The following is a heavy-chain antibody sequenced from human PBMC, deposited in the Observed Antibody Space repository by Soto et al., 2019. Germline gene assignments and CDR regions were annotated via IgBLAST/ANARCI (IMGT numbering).Heavy chain of an antibody. J-gene: IGHJ4*02. Sequence: QVQLVQSGAEVQEPGASVKVSCKTSGYMFKNYGISWVRQAPGQGLEWLGWIYPKEDRANFAQKFQGRVTLTADTPTSTVYIELMSLRFDDAAVYFCARDIDYDIDYWGQGTLVTVSS. D-gene: IGHD4-17*01. V-gene: IGHV1-18*01. CDR1: GYMFKNYG. CDR3: ARDIDYDIDY. CDR2: IYPKEDRA.